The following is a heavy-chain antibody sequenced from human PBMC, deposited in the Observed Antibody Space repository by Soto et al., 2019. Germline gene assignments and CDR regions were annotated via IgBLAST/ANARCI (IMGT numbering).Heavy chain of an antibody. V-gene: IGHV3-23*01. CDR1: GFTFSRYA. CDR3: AKAVGSQQFDY. Sequence: EVHLLDSGGGLVQPGGSLRLSCAASGFTFSRYAMSWVRQAPGKGLEWVSSISGSAGNTFYADSGKGRFTISRDNSKKTLYLQMNTLRAEDTAVYYCAKAVGSQQFDYWGQGTLVTVSS. CDR2: ISGSAGNT. D-gene: IGHD1-26*01. J-gene: IGHJ4*02.